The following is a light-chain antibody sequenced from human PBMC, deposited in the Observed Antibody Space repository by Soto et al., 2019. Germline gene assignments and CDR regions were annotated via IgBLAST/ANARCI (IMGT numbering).Light chain of an antibody. CDR3: SPHTSSNTGV. V-gene: IGLV2-14*01. J-gene: IGLJ1*01. CDR2: EVS. Sequence: QSVLTQPASVSGSPGQSITISCTGTSSDVGGYNYVSWYQQHPGKAPKLMIYEVSNRPSGVSYRFSGSKSGNTASLTISGVRFEEGADYYCSPHTSSNTGVLGTGTKVTVL. CDR1: SSDVGGYNY.